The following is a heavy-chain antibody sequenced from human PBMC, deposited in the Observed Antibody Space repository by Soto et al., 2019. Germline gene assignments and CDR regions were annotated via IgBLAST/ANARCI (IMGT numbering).Heavy chain of an antibody. Sequence: EVQLVESGGGLVKPGGSLRLSCAASGFTFNTSNMNWVRQAPGKGLEWVSSISSGGHYIYYADSLRGRFTISRDNAKNSLYLHMNSLRGEDTAVYYCAVAPSSYSSWLFDSWGQGTLVTVSS. CDR1: GFTFNTSN. CDR2: ISSGGHYI. D-gene: IGHD6-19*01. CDR3: AVAPSSYSSWLFDS. V-gene: IGHV3-21*01. J-gene: IGHJ4*02.